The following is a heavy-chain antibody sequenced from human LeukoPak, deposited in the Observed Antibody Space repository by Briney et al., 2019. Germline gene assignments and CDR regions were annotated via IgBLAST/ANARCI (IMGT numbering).Heavy chain of an antibody. CDR2: IYTSGST. CDR1: GGSISSYY. D-gene: IGHD6-13*01. Sequence: SETPSLTCTVSGGSISSYYWSWIRQPAGKGLEWIGRIYTSGSTNYNPSLKSRVTMSVDTSKNQFSLKLSSVTAADTAVYYCARVQYSSSWTYYFDYWGQGTLVTVSS. J-gene: IGHJ4*02. CDR3: ARVQYSSSWTYYFDY. V-gene: IGHV4-4*07.